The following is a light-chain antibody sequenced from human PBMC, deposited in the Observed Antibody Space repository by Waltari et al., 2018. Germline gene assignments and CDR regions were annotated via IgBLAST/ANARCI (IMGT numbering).Light chain of an antibody. CDR3: AAWDDSLNGWV. CDR2: ANN. Sequence: QSVLTQPPSVSGTPGQRVPISCSGRSSNIGINTVSWFLQFPGTAPKLLIYANNWRPSGVPDRFSGTKSGTSASLAISGLQSEDDATYYCAAWDDSLNGWVFGGGTKLTVL. CDR1: SSNIGINT. V-gene: IGLV1-44*01. J-gene: IGLJ2*01.